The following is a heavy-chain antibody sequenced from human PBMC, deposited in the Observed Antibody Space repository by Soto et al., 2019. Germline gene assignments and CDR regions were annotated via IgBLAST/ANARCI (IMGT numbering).Heavy chain of an antibody. V-gene: IGHV3-30*03. CDR3: GDHRDLHSFPTRRSSDL. D-gene: IGHD1-1*01. CDR2: ISYDGSNK. Sequence: KGLEWVAVISYDGSNKYYADSVKGRFTISRDNSKNTLYLQMNSLRAEDTAFYYCGDHRDLHSFPTRRSSDL. J-gene: IGHJ2*01.